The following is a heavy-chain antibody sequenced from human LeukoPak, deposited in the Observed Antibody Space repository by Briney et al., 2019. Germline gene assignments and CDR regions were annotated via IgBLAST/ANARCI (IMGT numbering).Heavy chain of an antibody. CDR1: GGSITNYY. V-gene: IGHV4-4*07. J-gene: IGHJ4*02. CDR3: ARENWNYGEDF. Sequence: SETLSLTCAVSGGSITNYYWSWIRQPAGKGLEWIGRVHSSRGSNYNPSLKSRVTMSVDTSKNQVSLKLIAVTAADTAVYYCARENWNYGEDFWGQGTLVTVSS. CDR2: VHSSRGS. D-gene: IGHD1-7*01.